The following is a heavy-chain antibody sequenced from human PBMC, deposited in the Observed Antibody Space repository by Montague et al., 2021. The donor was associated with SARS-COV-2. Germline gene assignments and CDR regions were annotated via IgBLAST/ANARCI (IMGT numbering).Heavy chain of an antibody. V-gene: IGHV4-34*01. Sequence: SETRSLTCGVYGGSFGDDHWSWIRQPPGKGLEWTGDIKQSGSTNYNPSXXSRVTISVDTSKNQFSLKLTSVTAADTAVYFCARGHLSVSMIVVVFTSASYYFDYWGQGAQVTVSS. CDR2: IKQSGST. J-gene: IGHJ4*02. CDR1: GGSFGDDH. D-gene: IGHD3-22*01. CDR3: ARGHLSVSMIVVVFTSASYYFDY.